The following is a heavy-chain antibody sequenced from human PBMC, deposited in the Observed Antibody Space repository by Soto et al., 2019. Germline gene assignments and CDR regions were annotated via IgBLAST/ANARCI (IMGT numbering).Heavy chain of an antibody. V-gene: IGHV3-33*01. D-gene: IGHD3-10*01. CDR1: GYMFSDYA. CDR3: ARDTRSYASGSIDY. J-gene: IGHJ4*01. Sequence: GGSLRLSCAASGYMFSDYAMHWVREAPGKGLQWVAVIWSDGSNTHYGDSVKGRFAISRDRSKNTLYLQMNSLTVDDTAVYYCARDTRSYASGSIDYWGQGTLVTVSS. CDR2: IWSDGSNT.